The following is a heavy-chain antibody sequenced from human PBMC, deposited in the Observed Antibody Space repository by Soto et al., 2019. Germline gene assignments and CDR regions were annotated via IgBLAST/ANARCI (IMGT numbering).Heavy chain of an antibody. CDR1: GFTFSSDW. J-gene: IGHJ3*02. V-gene: IGHV3-74*01. Sequence: GGSLRLSCAASGFTFSSDWMHWVRQAPGKGLVWVSRINTDGSGTSYADSVKGRFTISRDNSKNTLYLQVNSLRDEDTAVYYCARGSVVINSGTFDIWGQGTKVTVSS. CDR3: ARGSVVINSGTFDI. CDR2: INTDGSGT. D-gene: IGHD3-22*01.